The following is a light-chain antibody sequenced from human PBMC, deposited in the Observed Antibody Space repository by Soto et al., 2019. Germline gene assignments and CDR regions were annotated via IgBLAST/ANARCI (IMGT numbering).Light chain of an antibody. V-gene: IGLV9-49*01. CDR3: GADHGSGSDPV. J-gene: IGLJ2*01. Sequence: QSVLTQPPSASASLGDSVTLTCTLSSGYSNYKVDWYQQRPGKGPRFVMRVGADGVVGSKGDGIPDRFSVLGSGLNRYLTIKNIQEEDESDYHCGADHGSGSDPVFGGGTKLTVL. CDR1: SGYSNYK. CDR2: VGADGVVG.